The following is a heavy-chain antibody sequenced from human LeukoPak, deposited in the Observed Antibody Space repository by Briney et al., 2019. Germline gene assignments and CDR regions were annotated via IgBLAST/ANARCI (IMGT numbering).Heavy chain of an antibody. CDR2: IYYSGST. J-gene: IGHJ5*02. V-gene: IGHV4-39*01. D-gene: IGHD2-15*01. CDR3: ARHLMYGHCSGGSCHSGSDP. CDR1: GGSISSSSYY. Sequence: SETLSLTCTVSGGSISSSSYYWGWIRQPRGKGLEWIGSIYYSGSTYYNPSLESRVTISVDTSKNQFSLKLSSVTAADTAVYYCARHLMYGHCSGGSCHSGSDPWGQGTLVTVSS.